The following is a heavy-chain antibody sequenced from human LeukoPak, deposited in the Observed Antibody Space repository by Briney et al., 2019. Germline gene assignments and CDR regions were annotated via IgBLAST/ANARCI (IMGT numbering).Heavy chain of an antibody. J-gene: IGHJ4*02. CDR2: ISGSGGST. D-gene: IGHD5-24*01. V-gene: IGHV3-23*01. CDR1: GFTFRRYG. CDR3: AKLEMATITPNFDY. Sequence: GGSLRLSCAAAGFTFRRYGMSWVRQAPGKGLEWVSAISGSGGSTYYADSVKGRFTISRDNSKNTLYLQMNSLRAEDTAVYYCAKLEMATITPNFDYWGQGTLVTVSS.